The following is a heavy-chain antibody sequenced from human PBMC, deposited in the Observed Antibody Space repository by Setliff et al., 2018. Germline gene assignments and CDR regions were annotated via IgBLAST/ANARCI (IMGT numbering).Heavy chain of an antibody. CDR1: GGTFSSYA. Sequence: ASVKVSCKASGGTFSSYAISWVRQAPGQGLEWMVGIIPIVGTANYAQKFQGRVTITTDESTSTAYMALSSLRSEDTAVYYCARDISGYSYGAYYYGMDVWGQGTTVTVSS. D-gene: IGHD5-18*01. CDR3: ARDISGYSYGAYYYGMDV. CDR2: IIPIVGTA. J-gene: IGHJ6*02. V-gene: IGHV1-69*05.